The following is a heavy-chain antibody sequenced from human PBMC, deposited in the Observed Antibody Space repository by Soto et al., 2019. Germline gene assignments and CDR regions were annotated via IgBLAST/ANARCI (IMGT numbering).Heavy chain of an antibody. CDR1: GGYFSGYY. CDR3: ARTVTYYYGMDG. CDR2: INHSGST. V-gene: IGHV4-34*01. Sequence: SETLSLTCAVYGGYFSGYYWSWIREPPGKVLEWIGEINHSGSTNYNPSLKSRVTIAVDTSKNQFSLKLSSVTAADTAVYYCARTVTYYYGMDGWGQGTTGTASS. J-gene: IGHJ6*02. D-gene: IGHD4-4*01.